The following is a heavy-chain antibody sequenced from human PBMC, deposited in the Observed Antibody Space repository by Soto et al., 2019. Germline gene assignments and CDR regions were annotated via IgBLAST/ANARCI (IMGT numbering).Heavy chain of an antibody. V-gene: IGHV4-31*03. CDR2: ISSSGKT. J-gene: IGHJ5*02. D-gene: IGHD4-17*01. CDR1: GDSIDNTAFF. CDR3: ARHLSGDYPNSNWFDP. Sequence: QVHLQESGPGLVKPSQTLSLTCSVSGDSIDNTAFFWNWIRQHPEKGLEWIGYISSSGKTYYNPSLKSRVTMSLDTSRNQFSLNLTSVTAADTAVYFCARHLSGDYPNSNWFDPWGQGTLVTVSS.